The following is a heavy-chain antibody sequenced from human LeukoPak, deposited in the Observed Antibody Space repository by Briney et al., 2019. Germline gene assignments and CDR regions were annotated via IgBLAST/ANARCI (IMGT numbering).Heavy chain of an antibody. V-gene: IGHV3-33*01. CDR2: IWYDGSNK. J-gene: IGHJ6*03. D-gene: IGHD2-2*01. CDR3: ARDPYCSSTSCYFYYYYMDV. CDR1: GFTFSSYG. Sequence: AGGSLRLSCAASGFTFSSYGMHWVRQAPGKGLEWVAVIWYDGSNKYYADSVKGRFTISRDNSKNTLYLQMNSLRAEDTAVYYCARDPYCSSTSCYFYYYYMDVWGKGTTVTVSS.